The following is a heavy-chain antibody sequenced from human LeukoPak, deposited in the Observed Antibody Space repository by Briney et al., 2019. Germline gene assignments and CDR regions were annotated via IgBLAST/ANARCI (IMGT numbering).Heavy chain of an antibody. D-gene: IGHD3-9*01. J-gene: IGHJ2*01. CDR3: ARFLKTGYWAHYWYFDL. CDR1: GFTFSSYA. Sequence: GRSLRLSCAASGFTFSSYAMHWVRQAPVKGLEWVAVISYDGSNKYYADSVKGRFTISRDNSKNTLYLQMNNLRAEDTAVYYCARFLKTGYWAHYWYFDLWGRGTLVTVSS. V-gene: IGHV3-30*04. CDR2: ISYDGSNK.